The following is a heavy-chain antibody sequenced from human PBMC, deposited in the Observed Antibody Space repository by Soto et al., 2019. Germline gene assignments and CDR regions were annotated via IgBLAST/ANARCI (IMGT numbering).Heavy chain of an antibody. D-gene: IGHD6-19*01. CDR3: ARSSSGHNWFAP. V-gene: IGHV4-34*01. CDR2: INHSGST. Sequence: PSETLSLTCAVYGGSFSGYYWSWIRQPPGKGLEWIGEINHSGSTNYNPSLKSRVTISVDTSKNQFSLKLSSVTAADTAVYYCARSSSGHNWFAPWGQGTLVTVSS. J-gene: IGHJ5*02. CDR1: GGSFSGYY.